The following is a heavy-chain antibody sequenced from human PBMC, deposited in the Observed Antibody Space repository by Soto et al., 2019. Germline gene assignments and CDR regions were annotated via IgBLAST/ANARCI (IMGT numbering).Heavy chain of an antibody. CDR3: ARGLGDTAMALFDY. V-gene: IGHV3-30-3*01. J-gene: IGHJ4*02. CDR2: ISYDGSNK. Sequence: ESGGGVVQPGRSLRLSCAASGFTFSSYAMHWVRQAPGKGLEWVAVISYDGSNKYYADSVKGRFTISRDNSKNTLYLQMNSLRAEDTAVYYCARGLGDTAMALFDYWGQGTLVTVSS. D-gene: IGHD5-18*01. CDR1: GFTFSSYA.